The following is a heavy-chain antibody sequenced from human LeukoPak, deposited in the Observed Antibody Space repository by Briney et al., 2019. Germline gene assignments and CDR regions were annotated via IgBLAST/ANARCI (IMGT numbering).Heavy chain of an antibody. CDR2: IDHRGSS. J-gene: IGHJ4*03. V-gene: IGHV4-34*01. Sequence: SETLSLTCAVHGESGSAYFWSWIRQGPGKGLEWIGEIDHRGSSNYNPPLKSRATISVDTSKNHFSLSLTSVTAADTAVYYCATRSSTLAAARCFDDWGQGTVVTVSS. CDR3: ATRSSTLAAARCFDD. D-gene: IGHD6-6*01. CDR1: GESGSAYF.